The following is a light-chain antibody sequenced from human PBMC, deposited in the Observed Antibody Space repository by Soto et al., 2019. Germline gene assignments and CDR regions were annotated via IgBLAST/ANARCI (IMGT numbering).Light chain of an antibody. CDR3: QQSYRTPRT. J-gene: IGKJ1*01. CDR2: AAS. Sequence: DIQMTQSPSSLSASVGDRVTITCRASESISSYLNWYQQKPGKPPKVLIYAASSLQSGVPSRFSGSRSGTDFTLTITSLQPEEFATYDCQQSYRTPRTFGQGTKVEIQ. V-gene: IGKV1-39*01. CDR1: ESISSY.